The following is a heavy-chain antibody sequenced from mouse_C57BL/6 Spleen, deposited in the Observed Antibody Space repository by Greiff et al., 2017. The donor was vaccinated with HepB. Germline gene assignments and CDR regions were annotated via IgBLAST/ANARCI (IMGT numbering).Heavy chain of an antibody. CDR1: GFTFSSYA. V-gene: IGHV5-4*01. J-gene: IGHJ4*01. CDR2: ISDGGSYT. Sequence: EVMLVESGGGLVKPGGSLKLSCAASGFTFSSYAMSWVRQTPEKRLEWVATISDGGSYTNYPDNVKGRFTISRDNAKNNRYLQMSHLKSEDTAMYYCAREGELVYAMDYWGQGTSVTVSS. CDR3: AREGELVYAMDY. D-gene: IGHD4-1*01.